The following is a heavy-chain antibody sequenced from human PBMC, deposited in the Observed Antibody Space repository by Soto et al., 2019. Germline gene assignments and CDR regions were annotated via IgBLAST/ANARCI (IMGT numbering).Heavy chain of an antibody. J-gene: IGHJ3*02. D-gene: IGHD2-15*01. Sequence: SETLSLTCTVSGGSISSYYWSWIRQPPGKGLEWIGYIYYSGSTNYNPSLKSRVTISVDTSKNQFSLKLSSVTAADTAVYYCAXXXXXXGGYCSGGSCYWWADAFDIWGQGTXVTVSS. CDR3: AXXXXXXGGYCSGGSCYWWADAFDI. CDR1: GGSISSYY. CDR2: IYYSGST. V-gene: IGHV4-59*01.